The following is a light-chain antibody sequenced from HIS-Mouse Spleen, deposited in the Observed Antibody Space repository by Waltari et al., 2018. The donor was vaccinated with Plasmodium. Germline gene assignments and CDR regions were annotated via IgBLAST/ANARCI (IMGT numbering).Light chain of an antibody. CDR2: WAS. Sequence: DIVMTQSPDSLAVSLGERATINCKSSQSVLYSSNNKNYLAWSQQKPGQSPKLLIYWASTREFGVPDRFSGSGSGTEFTRTIISLQAEDVAVYYCQQYYSTPYTFGQGTKLEIK. J-gene: IGKJ2*01. CDR3: QQYYSTPYT. CDR1: QSVLYSSNNKNY. V-gene: IGKV4-1*01.